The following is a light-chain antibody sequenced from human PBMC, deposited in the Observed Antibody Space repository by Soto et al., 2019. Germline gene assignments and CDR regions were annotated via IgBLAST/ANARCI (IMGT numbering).Light chain of an antibody. Sequence: QSALTQPASVSGSPGQSITISCTGSSSDVGAYNYVSWYQQHPGKAPRLMIYEVTNRPSGVSNRFSGSKSGNTASLTIPGLRAEDEADYYCSSYTSGSTLLVFGGGTKLTVL. CDR3: SSYTSGSTLLV. V-gene: IGLV2-14*01. J-gene: IGLJ2*01. CDR2: EVT. CDR1: SSDVGAYNY.